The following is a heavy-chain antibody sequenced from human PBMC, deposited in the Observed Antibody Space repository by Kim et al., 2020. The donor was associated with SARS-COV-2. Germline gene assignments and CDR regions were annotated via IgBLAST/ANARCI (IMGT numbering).Heavy chain of an antibody. CDR3: ARDRPVTTFYYYYGMDV. CDR2: INHSGST. D-gene: IGHD4-17*01. J-gene: IGHJ6*02. V-gene: IGHV4-34*01. Sequence: SETLSLTCAVYGGSFSGYYWSWIRQPPGKGLEWIGEINHSGSTNYNPSIKSRVTISVDTSKNQFSLKLSSVTAADTAVYYCARDRPVTTFYYYYGMDVWGQGTTVTVSS. CDR1: GGSFSGYY.